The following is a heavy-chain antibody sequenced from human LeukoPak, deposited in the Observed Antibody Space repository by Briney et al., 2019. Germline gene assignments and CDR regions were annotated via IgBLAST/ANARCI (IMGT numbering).Heavy chain of an antibody. CDR2: ISGSGGST. J-gene: IGHJ3*02. Sequence: GGSLRLSCAASGSTFSSYAMSWVRQAPGKGLEWVSAISGSGGSTYYADSVKGRFTISRDNSKNTVYLQMNSLRAEDTAVYYCANPWTDAFDIWGQGTMVTVSS. CDR1: GSTFSSYA. CDR3: ANPWTDAFDI. D-gene: IGHD1-1*01. V-gene: IGHV3-23*01.